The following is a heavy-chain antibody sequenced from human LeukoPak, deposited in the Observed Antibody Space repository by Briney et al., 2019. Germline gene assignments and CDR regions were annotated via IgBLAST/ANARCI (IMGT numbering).Heavy chain of an antibody. V-gene: IGHV3-23*01. J-gene: IGHJ3*02. D-gene: IGHD6-19*01. CDR1: GFTFSSYA. Sequence: GGSLRLSCAASGFTFSSYAMSWVRQAPGKGLEWVSAISGSGGSTYYADSVKGRFTISRDNAKNSLYLQMNSLRAEDTAVYYCARCSPGYSSGWYDSPRRAFDIWGQGTMVTVSS. CDR2: ISGSGGST. CDR3: ARCSPGYSSGWYDSPRRAFDI.